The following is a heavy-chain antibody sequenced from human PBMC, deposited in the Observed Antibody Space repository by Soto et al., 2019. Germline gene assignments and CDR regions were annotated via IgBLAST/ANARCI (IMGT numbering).Heavy chain of an antibody. J-gene: IGHJ4*02. V-gene: IGHV4-34*01. CDR2: INHSGST. Sequence: SETLSLTCAVYGGSFSGYYWSWIRQPPGKGLEWIGEINHSGSTNYNPSLKSRVTISVDTSNNQFSLKLSSVTAADTAVYHCARCPRYYFDYWGQGTLVTVSS. CDR3: ARCPRYYFDY. CDR1: GGSFSGYY.